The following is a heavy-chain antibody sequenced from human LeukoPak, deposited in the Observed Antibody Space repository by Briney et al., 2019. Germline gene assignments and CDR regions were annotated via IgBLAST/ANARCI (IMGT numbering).Heavy chain of an antibody. D-gene: IGHD3-9*01. J-gene: IGHJ3*02. CDR1: GGSISSYY. CDR3: ARADILTGYSFDAFDI. Sequence: SSETLSLTCTVSGGSISSYYWSWIRQPAGKGLEWIGRIYTSGSTNYNPSLKSRVTMSVDTSKNQFSLKLSSVTAADTAVYYCARADILTGYSFDAFDIWGQGTMVTVSS. CDR2: IYTSGST. V-gene: IGHV4-4*07.